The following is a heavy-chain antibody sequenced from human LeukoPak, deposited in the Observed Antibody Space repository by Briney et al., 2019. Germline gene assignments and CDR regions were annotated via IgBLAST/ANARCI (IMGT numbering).Heavy chain of an antibody. D-gene: IGHD3-22*01. CDR1: GGTFSSYA. Sequence: SVKVSCKASGGTFSSYAISWVRQAPGQGLEWMGGIIPIFGTANYAQKFQGRVTMTEDTSTDTAYMELSSLRSEDTAVYYCATAGVYYYDSSGYYFDYWGQGTLVTVSS. CDR3: ATAGVYYYDSSGYYFDY. CDR2: IIPIFGTA. J-gene: IGHJ4*02. V-gene: IGHV1-69*06.